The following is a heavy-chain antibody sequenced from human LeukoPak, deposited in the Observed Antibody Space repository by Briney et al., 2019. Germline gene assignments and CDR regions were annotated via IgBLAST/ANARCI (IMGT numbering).Heavy chain of an antibody. CDR1: GGSISSSSYY. CDR3: ARGGRFDAFDI. Sequence: PSETLSLTCTVSGGSISSSSYYWGWIRQPPGKGLEWIGSIYYSGSTYYNPSLKSRVTISVDTSKNQFSLKLSSVTAADTAVYYCARGGRFDAFDIWGQGTMVTVSS. CDR2: IYYSGST. V-gene: IGHV4-39*01. D-gene: IGHD1-26*01. J-gene: IGHJ3*02.